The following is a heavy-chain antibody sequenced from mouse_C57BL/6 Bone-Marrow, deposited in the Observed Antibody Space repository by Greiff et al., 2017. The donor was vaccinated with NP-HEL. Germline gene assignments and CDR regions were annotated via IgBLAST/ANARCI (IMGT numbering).Heavy chain of an antibody. CDR2: IDPYDSYT. D-gene: IGHD1-1*01. V-gene: IGHV1-59*01. CDR1: GYTFTSYW. CDR3: ARSRITTVVATRAMDY. J-gene: IGHJ4*01. Sequence: QVQLQQPGAELVRPGTSVKLSCKASGYTFTSYWMHWVKQRPGQGLEWIGVIDPYDSYTNYNQKFKGKATLTVDTSSSTAYMQLSSLTSEDSAVYYCARSRITTVVATRAMDYWGQGTSVTVSS.